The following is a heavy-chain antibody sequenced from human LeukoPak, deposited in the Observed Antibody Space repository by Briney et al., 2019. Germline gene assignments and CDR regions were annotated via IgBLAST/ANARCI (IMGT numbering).Heavy chain of an antibody. Sequence: LETLYLTCTVSGGSISSYYWSWIRQPPGKGLEWIGNIYDSGSTNYNPPLKSRVTISVDTSKNQCSLKLSSVTAADTAVYYCARQSISGSSLSYFDYWGQGALVYVSS. D-gene: IGHD3-22*01. J-gene: IGHJ4*02. CDR2: IYDSGST. CDR1: GGSISSYY. CDR3: ARQSISGSSLSYFDY. V-gene: IGHV4-59*01.